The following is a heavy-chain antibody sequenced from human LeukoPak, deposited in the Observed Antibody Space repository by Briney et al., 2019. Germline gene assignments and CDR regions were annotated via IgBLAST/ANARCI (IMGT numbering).Heavy chain of an antibody. CDR3: ASQHCSSTTCYTDAFDI. D-gene: IGHD2-2*02. V-gene: IGHV3-7*01. J-gene: IGHJ3*02. CDR1: GFTFSRYW. CDR2: IKQDGNEK. Sequence: GGSLRLSCAASGFTFSRYWMSWVRQAPGKGLEWVANIKQDGNEKYYVDSVKGRFAISRDNAKNSLYLQMNSLRVEDTAVYYCASQHCSSTTCYTDAFDIWGQGTMVTVSS.